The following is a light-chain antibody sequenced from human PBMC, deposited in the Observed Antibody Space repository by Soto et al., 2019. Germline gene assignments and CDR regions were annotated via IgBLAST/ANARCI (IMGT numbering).Light chain of an antibody. V-gene: IGLV2-14*03. CDR3: SSYTSSSTVV. CDR1: SSDVGGYNY. CDR2: DVS. Sequence: QSVLTQPASVSGSPGQSIAISCTGTSSDVGGYNYVSLYQQHPGKAPKLIIYDVSNRPSGVSNRLSGSKSGNTASLTISGLQAEDEADYYCSSYTSSSTVVFGGGTKLTVL. J-gene: IGLJ2*01.